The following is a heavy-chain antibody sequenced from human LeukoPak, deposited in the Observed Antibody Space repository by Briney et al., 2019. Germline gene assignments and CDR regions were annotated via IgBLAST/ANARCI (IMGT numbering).Heavy chain of an antibody. CDR2: IYYSGST. V-gene: IGHV4-59*01. J-gene: IGHJ3*02. D-gene: IGHD3-22*01. Sequence: PSETLSLTCNVSGGSISSVYWTWIRQPPGKGLEWIGNIYYSGSTNYNPSLKSRVTMSVDTSKNQFSLKLNSVTAADTAVYYCARRRDYYDSRGYYAFDIWGHGTMVTVSS. CDR1: GGSISSVY. CDR3: ARRRDYYDSRGYYAFDI.